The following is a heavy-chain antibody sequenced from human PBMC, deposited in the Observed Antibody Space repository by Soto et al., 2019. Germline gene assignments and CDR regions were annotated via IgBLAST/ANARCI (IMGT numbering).Heavy chain of an antibody. D-gene: IGHD2-2*01. CDR1: GFTFDDYG. V-gene: IGHV3-20*01. Sequence: GGSLRLSCAASGFTFDDYGMSWVRQAPGKGLEWVSGINWNGGSTGYADSVKGRFTISRDNAKNSLYLQMNSLRAEDTALYHCARDSDYCSSTSCPGWFDPWGQGTLVTVSS. CDR3: ARDSDYCSSTSCPGWFDP. CDR2: INWNGGST. J-gene: IGHJ5*02.